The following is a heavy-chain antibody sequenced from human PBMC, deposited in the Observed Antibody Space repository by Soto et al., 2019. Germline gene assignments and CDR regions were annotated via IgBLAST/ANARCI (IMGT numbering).Heavy chain of an antibody. J-gene: IGHJ3*02. V-gene: IGHV3-11*01. D-gene: IGHD3-16*02. CDR1: GFTFSDYY. CDR3: ARDNYYDYIWRSYRFSAFDI. Sequence: QVQLVESGGGLVKPGGSLRLSCAASGFTFSDYYMSWIRQAPGKGLEWVSYISSSGSTIYYADSVKGRFTISRDNAKNSLYLQMNSLRAEDTAVYYCARDNYYDYIWRSYRFSAFDIWGQGTMVTVSS. CDR2: ISSSGSTI.